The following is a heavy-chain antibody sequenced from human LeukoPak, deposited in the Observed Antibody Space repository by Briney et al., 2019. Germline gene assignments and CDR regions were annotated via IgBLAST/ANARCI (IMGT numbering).Heavy chain of an antibody. V-gene: IGHV4-59*01. J-gene: IGHJ4*02. D-gene: IGHD3-22*01. CDR3: ARWGRFDTSGYFVVDY. CDR1: DGSISSYY. Sequence: SSETLSLTCTISDGSISSYYWNWIRQSPGKGLEWIGHIHYSGSTHYNPSLQSRVSISIDTSKNHCSLNLRSVTAVDTAVYYCARWGRFDTSGYFVVDYWGQGTLVTVSS. CDR2: IHYSGST.